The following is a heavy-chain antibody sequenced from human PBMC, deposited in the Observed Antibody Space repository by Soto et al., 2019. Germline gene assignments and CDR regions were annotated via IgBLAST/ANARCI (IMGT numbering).Heavy chain of an antibody. D-gene: IGHD5-18*01. Sequence: PGGSLRLSCAASGFTVGSNYVSWVRQAPGKGLEWVSVIYSGGSTYYADSVKGRFTISRDNSKNTLYLQMNSLRAEDTAVYYCARARGLPRYYFDYWGQGTLLTVSS. J-gene: IGHJ4*02. CDR2: IYSGGST. V-gene: IGHV3-66*01. CDR1: GFTVGSNY. CDR3: ARARGLPRYYFDY.